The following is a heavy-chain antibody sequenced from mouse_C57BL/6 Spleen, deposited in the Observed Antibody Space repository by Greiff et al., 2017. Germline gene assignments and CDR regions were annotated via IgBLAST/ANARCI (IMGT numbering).Heavy chain of an antibody. CDR1: GFNIKAYY. CDR3: AFITTVSSGAMDY. CDR2: IDPEDGET. D-gene: IGHD1-1*01. V-gene: IGHV14-2*01. Sequence: VQLKESGAELVKPGASVKLSCTASGFNIKAYYMHWVKQRTEQGLEWIGRIDPEDGETKSATKFQGKATRTAETSSTTAVLQLISLSSEDTAVYYCAFITTVSSGAMDYWGQGTSVTVSS. J-gene: IGHJ4*01.